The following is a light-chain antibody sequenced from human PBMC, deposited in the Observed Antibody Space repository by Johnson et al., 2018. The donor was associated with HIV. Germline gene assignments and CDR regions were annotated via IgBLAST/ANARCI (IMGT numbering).Light chain of an antibody. V-gene: IGLV1-51*01. CDR3: GTWDTSLSVYV. CDR1: SSNIGNNY. Sequence: QSVLTQPPSVSAAPGQKVTISCSGSSSNIGNNYVSWYQQLPGTAPKLLIYDNNKRPSGISDRFPGSTSGTSATLGITGLQTGDEADFYCGTWDTSLSVYVFGTGTKVTVL. CDR2: DNN. J-gene: IGLJ1*01.